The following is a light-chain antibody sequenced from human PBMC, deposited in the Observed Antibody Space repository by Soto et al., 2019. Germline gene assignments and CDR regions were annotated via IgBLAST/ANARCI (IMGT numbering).Light chain of an antibody. CDR2: SNN. CDR1: SSNIGSNT. V-gene: IGLV1-44*01. CDR3: AAWDDSLNDVV. J-gene: IGLJ2*01. Sequence: QSVLTQPTSASGTPGQRVTISCSGSSSNIGSNTVNWYQQLPGTAPKLLIYSNNQRPSGVPDRFSGSKSGTSASLAISGLQSEDEADYYCAAWDDSLNDVVFGGGTKLTVL.